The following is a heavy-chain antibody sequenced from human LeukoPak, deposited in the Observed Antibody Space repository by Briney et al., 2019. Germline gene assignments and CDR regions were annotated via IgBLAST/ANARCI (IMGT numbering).Heavy chain of an antibody. D-gene: IGHD3-9*01. CDR1: GFTFDDYA. J-gene: IGHJ4*02. CDR3: AREYYDILTGSFDY. V-gene: IGHV3-9*01. CDR2: ISWNSGSI. Sequence: GGSLRLCCAASGFTFDDYAMHWVRQAPGKGLEWVSGISWNSGSIGYADSVKGRFTISRDNAKNSLYLQMNSLRAEDTALYYCAREYYDILTGSFDYWGQGTLVTVSS.